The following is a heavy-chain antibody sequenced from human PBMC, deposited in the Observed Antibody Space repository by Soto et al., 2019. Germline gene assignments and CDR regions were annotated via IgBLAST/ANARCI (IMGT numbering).Heavy chain of an antibody. CDR1: GYTFTGYY. CDR3: ARVAGYSSSWVDY. V-gene: IGHV1-2*02. D-gene: IGHD6-13*01. Sequence: VASVKVSCKASGYTFTGYYMHWVRQAPGQGLEWMGWINPNSGGTKFAQKFQGRVTMTRDTSITTAYMELSRLRVDDTAVYYCARVAGYSSSWVDYWGQGTLVTVSS. CDR2: INPNSGGT. J-gene: IGHJ4*02.